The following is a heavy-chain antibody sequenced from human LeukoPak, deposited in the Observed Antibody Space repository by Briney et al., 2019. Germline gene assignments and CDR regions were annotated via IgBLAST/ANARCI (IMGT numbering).Heavy chain of an antibody. CDR2: ISGSGGST. V-gene: IGHV3-23*01. D-gene: IGHD2-2*01. CDR1: GFTFSSYA. Sequence: QPGGSLRLSCAASGFTFSSYAMSWVRPAPGKGLEWVSAISGSGGSTYYADSVKGRFTISRDNSKNTLYLQMNSLRAEDTAVYYCARGDIVVVPAANDYWGQGTLVTVSS. J-gene: IGHJ4*02. CDR3: ARGDIVVVPAANDY.